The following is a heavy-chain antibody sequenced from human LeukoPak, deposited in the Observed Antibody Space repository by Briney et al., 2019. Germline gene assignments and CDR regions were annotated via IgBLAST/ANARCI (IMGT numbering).Heavy chain of an antibody. D-gene: IGHD6-19*01. CDR2: ISGSGGST. Sequence: PGGTLRLSCAASGFTFSNYGMSWVRQAPGKGLEWVSVISGSGGSTHYADSVKGRFTISRDNSKNTLYLQMNSLRAEDTAVYYCAKSPYSSGWLHYYWGQGTLVTVSS. CDR3: AKSPYSSGWLHYY. V-gene: IGHV3-23*01. J-gene: IGHJ4*02. CDR1: GFTFSNYG.